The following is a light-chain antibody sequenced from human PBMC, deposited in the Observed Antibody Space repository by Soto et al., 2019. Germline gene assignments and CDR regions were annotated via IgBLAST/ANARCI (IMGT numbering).Light chain of an antibody. CDR1: QSISTY. CDR2: DAS. Sequence: EIVLTQSPATLSLSPGERATLSCRASQSISTYLVWYQQKPGQAPRLLMYDASNRATGIPARFSGSGSGTDFTLTISSLEPEDFAVYYCHQRNNWPYTFGQGTKLEI. J-gene: IGKJ2*01. CDR3: HQRNNWPYT. V-gene: IGKV3-11*01.